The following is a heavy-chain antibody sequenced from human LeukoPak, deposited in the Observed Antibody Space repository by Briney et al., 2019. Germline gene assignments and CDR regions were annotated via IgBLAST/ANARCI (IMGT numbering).Heavy chain of an antibody. Sequence: SETLSLTCAVSGGSINSSNWWSWVRQPPGKGLEWIGEIFHSATTNYNPSLQTRVTISVDKSKNQFSLNLSSMTAADTAVYCCARVRAGCSSTSCYLDPWGQGTLVTVSS. V-gene: IGHV4-4*01. CDR1: GGSINSSNW. CDR2: IFHSATT. D-gene: IGHD2-2*01. CDR3: ARVRAGCSSTSCYLDP. J-gene: IGHJ5*02.